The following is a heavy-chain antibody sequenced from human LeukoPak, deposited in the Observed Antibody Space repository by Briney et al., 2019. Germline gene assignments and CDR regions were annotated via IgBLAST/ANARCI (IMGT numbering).Heavy chain of an antibody. J-gene: IGHJ4*02. V-gene: IGHV1-18*01. CDR2: IGANNANT. CDR1: GYPFTWYG. CDR3: GRNGVVAENRLYVDY. D-gene: IGHD2-8*01. Sequence: ASVKVSCKASGYPFTWYGFTWVRQAPGQGLEWMGWIGANNANTKLEQKFQGRLTMAMDTSTGIVHMELRDLISDDTAVYYCGRNGVVAENRLYVDYWGQGTLVTVSS.